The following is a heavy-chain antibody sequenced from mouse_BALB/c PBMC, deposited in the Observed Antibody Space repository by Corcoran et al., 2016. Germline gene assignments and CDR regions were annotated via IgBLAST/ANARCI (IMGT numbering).Heavy chain of an antibody. Sequence: ARLKLCGSVLVKPAASASLTCDASGYTFTAYFIHWLKQRSGQGLAWIGWFYPGSGSIKYNEKFKDKSTLTAHKSSSTVYMELSRLTSEDSAVYFCARHADDGYNGYLGQGTTLTVS. CDR1: GYTFTAYF. CDR2: FYPGSGSI. D-gene: IGHD2-3*01. CDR3: ARHADDGYNGY. J-gene: IGHJ2*01. V-gene: IGHV1-62-2*01.